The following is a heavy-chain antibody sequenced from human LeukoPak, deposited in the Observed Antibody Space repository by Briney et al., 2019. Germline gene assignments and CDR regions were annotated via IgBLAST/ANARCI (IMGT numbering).Heavy chain of an antibody. Sequence: GGSLRLSCAASGFTFSSYTMNWVRQAPGRGLEWVSSISSSGINIYYAGSVMGRFTISRDNAKNSLYLQMNSLRAEDTAVYYCARDSCSGGSCYSDYWGQGTLVTVSS. CDR1: GFTFSSYT. CDR2: ISSSGINI. V-gene: IGHV3-21*01. CDR3: ARDSCSGGSCYSDY. D-gene: IGHD2-15*01. J-gene: IGHJ4*02.